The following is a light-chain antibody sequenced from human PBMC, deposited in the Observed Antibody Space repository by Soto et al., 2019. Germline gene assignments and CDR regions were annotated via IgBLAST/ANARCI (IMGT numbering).Light chain of an antibody. CDR3: QQYNNWPRT. V-gene: IGKV3D-15*01. Sequence: EIVMTQSPVTLSVSPGERATLSCRASQSVGSNLAWYQQKPGQAPRLLIYGASSRATGIPDRFSGSGSGTDFTLTISRLEPEDFAVYYCQQYNNWPRTFGQGTKVDIK. CDR2: GAS. J-gene: IGKJ1*01. CDR1: QSVGSN.